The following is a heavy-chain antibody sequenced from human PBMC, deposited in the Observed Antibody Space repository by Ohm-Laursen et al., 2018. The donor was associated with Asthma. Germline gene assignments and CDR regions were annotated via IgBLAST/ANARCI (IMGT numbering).Heavy chain of an antibody. CDR2: ISSGSSYI. V-gene: IGHV3-21*01. J-gene: IGHJ3*02. CDR3: TRRDFSGGDPSAAFDI. D-gene: IGHD2-21*02. Sequence: SLRLSCSAPGFTFSSYSMNWVRQAPGKGLEWVSSISSGSSYIYYTDSVKGRFTISRDNAKNTLYMQMNSLRAEDTAVYYCTRRDFSGGDPSAAFDIWGQGTMVTVSS. CDR1: GFTFSSYS.